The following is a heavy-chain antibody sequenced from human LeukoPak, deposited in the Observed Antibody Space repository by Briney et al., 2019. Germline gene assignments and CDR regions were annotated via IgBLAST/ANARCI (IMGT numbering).Heavy chain of an antibody. CDR1: GFTFSSYA. J-gene: IGHJ5*02. CDR3: ISDLCGRVDQ. D-gene: IGHD1-1*01. Sequence: QPGGSLRLSCVASGFTFSSYAMHWVRQAPGKGLEYVSAISSNGGSTYYANSVKGRSTISRDNSKNTLYLQMGSLRDEDTAVYYCISDLCGRVDQWGRGTLVTVSS. V-gene: IGHV3-64*01. CDR2: ISSNGGST.